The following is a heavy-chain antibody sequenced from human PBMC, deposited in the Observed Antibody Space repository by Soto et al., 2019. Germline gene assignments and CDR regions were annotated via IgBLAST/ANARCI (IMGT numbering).Heavy chain of an antibody. J-gene: IGHJ6*02. CDR2: IDPSDSYT. CDR1: GYSFTSYW. CDR3: ARHLVGYGDYLVGMDV. Sequence: GESLKISCKGSGYSFTSYWISWVRQMPGKGLEWMGRIDPSDSYTNYSPSFQGHVTISADKSISTAYLQWSSLKASDTAMYYCARHLVGYGDYLVGMDVWGQGTTVTVSS. V-gene: IGHV5-10-1*01. D-gene: IGHD4-17*01.